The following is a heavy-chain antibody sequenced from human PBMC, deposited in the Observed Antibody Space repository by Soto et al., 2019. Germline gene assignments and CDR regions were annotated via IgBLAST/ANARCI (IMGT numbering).Heavy chain of an antibody. CDR2: IYYSGST. V-gene: IGHV4-31*02. J-gene: IGHJ4*02. CDR3: ARDRDSSGYSPFDS. Sequence: SETLSLTCTVSGGSISSGGYYWSWIRQHPGKGLECIGYIYYSGSTYYNPSLKSRVTISVDTSKNQFSLKLSSVTAADTAVYYCARDRDSSGYSPFDSWGQGTLVTVSS. CDR1: GGSISSGGYY. D-gene: IGHD3-22*01.